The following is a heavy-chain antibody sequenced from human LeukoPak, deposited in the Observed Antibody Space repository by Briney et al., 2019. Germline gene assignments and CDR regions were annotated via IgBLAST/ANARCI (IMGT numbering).Heavy chain of an antibody. CDR2: IIPIFGTA. CDR3: ARGGYCSSTSCSVNWFDP. D-gene: IGHD2-2*01. J-gene: IGHJ5*02. Sequence: ASVKVSCKASGGTFSSYAISWVRQAPGQGLEWMGGIIPIFGTANYAQKFQGRVTITTDESTSTAYMELSSLRSEDTAVYYCARGGYCSSTSCSVNWFDPWGQGTVVTVSS. CDR1: GGTFSSYA. V-gene: IGHV1-69*05.